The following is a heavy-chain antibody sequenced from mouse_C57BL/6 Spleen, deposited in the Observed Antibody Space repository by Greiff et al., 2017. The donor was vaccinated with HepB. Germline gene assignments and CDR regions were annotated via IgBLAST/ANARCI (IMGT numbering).Heavy chain of an antibody. D-gene: IGHD1-2*01. CDR2: MYPGDGDT. V-gene: IGHV1-82*01. CDR3: ARGGYYGPDY. Sequence: VQLQQSGPELVKPGASVKISCKASGYAFSSSWMNWVKQRPGKGLEWIGRMYPGDGDTNYNGKFKGKATLTADKSSSTAYMQLSSLTSEDSAVYFCARGGYYGPDYWGQGTTLTVSS. CDR1: GYAFSSSW. J-gene: IGHJ2*01.